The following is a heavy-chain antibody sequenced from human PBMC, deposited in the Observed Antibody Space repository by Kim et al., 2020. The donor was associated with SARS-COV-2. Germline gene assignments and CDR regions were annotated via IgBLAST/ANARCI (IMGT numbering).Heavy chain of an antibody. V-gene: IGHV4-34*01. Sequence: SETLSLTCAVYGGSFSGYYWSWIRQPPGKGLEWIGEINHSGSTNYNPSLKSRVTISVDTSKNQFSLKLSSVTAADTAVYYCARGPHSGGSCPFDYWGQGTLVTVSS. CDR2: INHSGST. J-gene: IGHJ4*02. CDR3: ARGPHSGGSCPFDY. CDR1: GGSFSGYY. D-gene: IGHD2-15*01.